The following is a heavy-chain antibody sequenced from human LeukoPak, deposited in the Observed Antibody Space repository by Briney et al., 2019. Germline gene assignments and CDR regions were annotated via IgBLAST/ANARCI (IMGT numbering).Heavy chain of an antibody. CDR3: ARESRFDSSFDWLLSWWFDP. CDR1: GGSISSSSYY. D-gene: IGHD3-9*01. CDR2: IYYSGST. Sequence: SETLSLTCTVSGGSISSSSYYWGWIRQPPGKGLEWIGSIYYSGSTYYNPSLKSRVTISVDKSKNQFSLKLSSVTAADTAVYYCARESRFDSSFDWLLSWWFDPWGQGTLVTVSS. J-gene: IGHJ5*02. V-gene: IGHV4-39*07.